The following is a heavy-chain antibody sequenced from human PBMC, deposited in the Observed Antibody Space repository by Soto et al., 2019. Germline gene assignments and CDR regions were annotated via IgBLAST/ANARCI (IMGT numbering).Heavy chain of an antibody. CDR2: IYRGGNT. CDR1: GASTNSINW. J-gene: IGHJ4*02. Sequence: SESLSLTCALSGASTNSINWWSWIRQPTGKGMEWIGEIYRGGNTTYNTSLSSRVTISVDESKNQSSLKLSSVTAADTAVYYCARLVPTEGFDSWGQGTLVTVSS. CDR3: ARLVPTEGFDS. D-gene: IGHD1-26*01. V-gene: IGHV4-4*02.